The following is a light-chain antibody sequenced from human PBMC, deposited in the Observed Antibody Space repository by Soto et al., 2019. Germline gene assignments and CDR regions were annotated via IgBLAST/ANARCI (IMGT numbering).Light chain of an antibody. J-gene: IGKJ3*01. CDR1: QSIAGY. CDR3: QQRASWPIT. V-gene: IGKV3-11*01. Sequence: EIVLTQTPATLSLSPRERATLSCRASQSIAGYLHWYQHRPRQAPMRLIYDLFNRASGIPARFRGSGSGTDFTLNISSLEPEDFAVYYCQQRASWPITFGPGTKWISN. CDR2: DLF.